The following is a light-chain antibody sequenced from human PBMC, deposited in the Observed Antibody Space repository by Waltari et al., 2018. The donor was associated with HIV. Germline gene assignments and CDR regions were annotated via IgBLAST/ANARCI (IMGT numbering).Light chain of an antibody. Sequence: QSVLTHPPSVSATPGQTIHISCSGSRSTIGGNFVFWYQQVATSSPGLLVYRNDQRPSGVSDRFSGFRLGTSASLAISGLRSEDEGNYYCASWDDSLPGHVFGTGT. CDR1: RSTIGGNF. J-gene: IGLJ1*01. V-gene: IGLV1-47*01. CDR2: RND. CDR3: ASWDDSLPGHV.